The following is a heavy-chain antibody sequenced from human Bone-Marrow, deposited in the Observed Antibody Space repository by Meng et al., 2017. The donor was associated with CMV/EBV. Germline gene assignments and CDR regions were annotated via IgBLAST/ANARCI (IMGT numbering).Heavy chain of an antibody. CDR3: ARVWYSSSWYGPWDYYYGMDV. D-gene: IGHD6-13*01. V-gene: IGHV1-2*02. Sequence: ASVKVSCKASGYTFTGYYMHWVRQAPGQGLEWMGWINPNSGGTNYAQKFQGRVTMTRNTSISTAYMELSSLRSEDTAVYYCARVWYSSSWYGPWDYYYGMDVCGQGTTVTVSS. J-gene: IGHJ6*02. CDR2: INPNSGGT. CDR1: GYTFTGYY.